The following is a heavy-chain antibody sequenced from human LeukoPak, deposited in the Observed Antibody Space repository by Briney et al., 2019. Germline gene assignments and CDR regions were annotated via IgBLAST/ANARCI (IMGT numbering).Heavy chain of an antibody. V-gene: IGHV3-23*01. CDR3: AKRGVVIRVILVGFHKAAYYFDS. CDR2: ISDSGGST. CDR1: GITLSNYG. Sequence: PGGSLRLSCAVSGITLSNYGMSWVRQAPGKGLEWVAGISDSGGSTSYADPVKGRFTISRDNPKNTLYLQMNSLRAEDTAVYFCAKRGVVIRVILVGFHKAAYYFDSWGQGALVTVSS. J-gene: IGHJ4*02. D-gene: IGHD3-22*01.